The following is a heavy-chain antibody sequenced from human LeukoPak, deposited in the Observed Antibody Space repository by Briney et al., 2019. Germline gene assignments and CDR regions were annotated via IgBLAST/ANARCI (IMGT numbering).Heavy chain of an antibody. J-gene: IGHJ6*03. CDR2: ISYDGSNK. D-gene: IGHD3-16*01. Sequence: GGSLRLSCEASGFTFSSYGMHWVRQAPGKGLEGVAGISYDGSNKYYADSAKGRFTISRDNSKNTLYLQMNSLRADDTALYYCAKVQVRYVVYYMDVWGKGTTVTVSS. CDR1: GFTFSSYG. CDR3: AKVQVRYVVYYMDV. V-gene: IGHV3-30*18.